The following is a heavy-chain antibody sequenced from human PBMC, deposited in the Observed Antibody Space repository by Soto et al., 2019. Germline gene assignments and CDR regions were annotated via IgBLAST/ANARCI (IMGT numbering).Heavy chain of an antibody. CDR1: GGSIISGGYY. J-gene: IGHJ4*02. Sequence: QVQLQESGPGLVKPSQTLSLTCTVSGGSIISGGYYWSWIRQHPGKGLEWIGYIYYSGSTYYSPSLRIRVTISVDESKNQFSLKLTSVTAADTAVYYCATRPAYGDLDYWGQGTLVTVSS. CDR2: IYYSGST. CDR3: ATRPAYGDLDY. D-gene: IGHD4-17*01. V-gene: IGHV4-31*03.